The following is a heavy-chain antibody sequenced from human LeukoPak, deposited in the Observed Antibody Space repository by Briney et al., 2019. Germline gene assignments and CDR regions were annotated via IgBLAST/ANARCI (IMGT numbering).Heavy chain of an antibody. Sequence: PETLSLTCAVYGGSFSDYCWSWIRQPPGKGLEWIGEINHSGSTNYNPSIKSRVTISIDTSKNQFSLKLSSVTAADTAVYYCARQACHWVPPGVHIAVGRRGDFDYWGQGTLATVSS. CDR2: INHSGST. CDR3: ARQACHWVPPGVHIAVGRRGDFDY. D-gene: IGHD6-19*01. V-gene: IGHV4-34*01. CDR1: GGSFSDYC. J-gene: IGHJ4*02.